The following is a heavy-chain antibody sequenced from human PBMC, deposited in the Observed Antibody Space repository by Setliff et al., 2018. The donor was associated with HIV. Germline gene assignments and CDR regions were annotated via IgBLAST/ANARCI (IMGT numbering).Heavy chain of an antibody. CDR2: ISAYNGNT. D-gene: IGHD5-12*01. Sequence: ASVKVSCKASGYTFTSYDINWVRQATGQGVEWMGWISAYNGNTNYAQKLQGRVTMTTDTSTSTAYMELRSLRSDDTAVYYCARTSKVATIAVYYFDYWGQGTLVTVSS. CDR1: GYTFTSYD. J-gene: IGHJ4*02. CDR3: ARTSKVATIAVYYFDY. V-gene: IGHV1-18*01.